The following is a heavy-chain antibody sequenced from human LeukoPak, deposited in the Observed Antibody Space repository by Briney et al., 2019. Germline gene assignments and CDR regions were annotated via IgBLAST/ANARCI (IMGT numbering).Heavy chain of an antibody. Sequence: GGSLRLSCAATGFTFGSHAVSWVRQAPGKGLEWVSLISGSGGNTYYADSVKGRFTISRDNSKNTVYLQMNSLTAEDTAVYYCAKALDSSGYYYHYGVDVWGQGPRSPSP. CDR1: GFTFGSHA. D-gene: IGHD6-19*01. J-gene: IGHJ6*02. V-gene: IGHV3-23*01. CDR2: ISGSGGNT. CDR3: AKALDSSGYYYHYGVDV.